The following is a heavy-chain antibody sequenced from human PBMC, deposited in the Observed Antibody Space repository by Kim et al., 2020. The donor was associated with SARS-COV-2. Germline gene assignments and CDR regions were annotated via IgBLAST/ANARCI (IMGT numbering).Heavy chain of an antibody. D-gene: IGHD1-7*01. V-gene: IGHV5-10-1*01. CDR3: ARMELRFFDY. J-gene: IGHJ4*02. Sequence: YTHYSPSFQGHVPISADKSISTAYLPGSSLKASDTAMYYCARMELRFFDYWGQGTLVTVSS. CDR2: YT.